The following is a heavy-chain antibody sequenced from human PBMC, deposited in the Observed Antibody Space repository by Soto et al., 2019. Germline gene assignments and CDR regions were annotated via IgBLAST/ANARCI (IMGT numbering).Heavy chain of an antibody. V-gene: IGHV4-59*01. CDR1: GGSISNYY. J-gene: IGHJ4*02. CDR2: IYYSGST. D-gene: IGHD1-26*01. Sequence: SETLSLTCTVSGGSISNYYWSWIRQPPGKGLEWIGYIYYSGSTNYNPSLKSRVTISLDTSKNQFSLKLSSVAAADTAVYYCARAGATTLSDYWGQGTLVTVSS. CDR3: ARAGATTLSDY.